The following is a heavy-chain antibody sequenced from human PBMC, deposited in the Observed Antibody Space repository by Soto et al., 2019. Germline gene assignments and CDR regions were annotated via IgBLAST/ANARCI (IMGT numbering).Heavy chain of an antibody. Sequence: KSSETLSLTCTVSGGSISSSSYCWGWIRQPPGKGLEWIGSIYYSGSTYYNPSLKSRVTISVDTSKNQFSLKLSSVTAADTAVYYCARPQAGLGYCTNLVCPFNYWGQGTLVTVSS. D-gene: IGHD2-8*01. CDR1: GGSISSSSYC. CDR2: IYYSGST. J-gene: IGHJ4*02. CDR3: ARPQAGLGYCTNLVCPFNY. V-gene: IGHV4-39*01.